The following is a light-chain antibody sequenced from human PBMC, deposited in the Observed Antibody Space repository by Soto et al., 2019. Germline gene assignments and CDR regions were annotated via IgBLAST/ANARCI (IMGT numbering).Light chain of an antibody. CDR3: QQIYTIPLT. Sequence: DIQMTQSPSSLSASIGDRVTITCRASQSISTYLNWYQQKPGKAPELLIYASSNLQSSVPPRFSGGGGGTDFTLTISSLQPEDFASYYCQQIYTIPLTFGGGTKVDIK. CDR1: QSISTY. V-gene: IGKV1-39*01. CDR2: ASS. J-gene: IGKJ4*01.